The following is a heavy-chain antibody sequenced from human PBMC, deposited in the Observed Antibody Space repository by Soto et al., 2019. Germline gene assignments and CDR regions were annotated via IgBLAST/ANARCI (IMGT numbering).Heavy chain of an antibody. J-gene: IGHJ5*02. CDR2: ISAYNGKT. D-gene: IGHD6-13*01. Sequence: QVQLVQSGAEVKKPGASVKVSCKASGYTFTSYGISWVRQAPGQGLEWMGWISAYNGKTNYAQKLQGKVTMTTDTSTSTAYMELRSLRSDDTAVYYCARVRTIAAAGTTLYNWFDPWGQGTLVTVSS. CDR3: ARVRTIAAAGTTLYNWFDP. V-gene: IGHV1-18*04. CDR1: GYTFTSYG.